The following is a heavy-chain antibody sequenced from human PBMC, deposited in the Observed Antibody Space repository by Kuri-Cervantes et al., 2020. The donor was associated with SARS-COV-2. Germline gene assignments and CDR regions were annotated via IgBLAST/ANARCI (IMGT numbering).Heavy chain of an antibody. J-gene: IGHJ4*02. CDR3: AKAVVVTATPFGY. D-gene: IGHD2-21*02. CDR1: GFSFSSYS. CDR2: ISSSSSNI. V-gene: IGHV3-21*01. Sequence: GGSLRLSCAASGFSFSSYSMNWVRQAPGKGLEWVSSISSSSSNIYYADSVKGRFTITRDNAKNSLYLQMNSLRAEDTAVYYCAKAVVVTATPFGYWGQGTLVTVSS.